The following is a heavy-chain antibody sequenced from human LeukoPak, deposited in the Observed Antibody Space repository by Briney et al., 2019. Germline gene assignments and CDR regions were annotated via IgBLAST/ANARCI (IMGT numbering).Heavy chain of an antibody. CDR2: IYYTGST. V-gene: IGHV4-59*01. J-gene: IGHJ3*02. CDR1: GESISGFY. Sequence: SETLSLTCTVSGESISGFYWNWIRQPPGKGLEWIGYIYYTGSTDYNPSLTSRVTISVDTSKNQFSLKLSSVTAADTAVYYCARSRITMIGAFDIWGQGTMVTVSS. CDR3: ARSRITMIGAFDI. D-gene: IGHD3-22*01.